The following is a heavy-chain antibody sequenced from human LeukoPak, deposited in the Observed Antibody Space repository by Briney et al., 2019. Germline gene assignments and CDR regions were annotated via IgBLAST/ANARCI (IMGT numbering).Heavy chain of an antibody. CDR3: ARRRGGYGEGEFKF. D-gene: IGHD4-17*01. J-gene: IGHJ4*02. CDR2: VQLYGAT. Sequence: PSETLSLTCTVSGGSISGYYWNWIRQPPGKGLEWIGYVQLYGATNYNPSLRSRVTITVDTSKNQISLKLRSVTAADTATYFCARRRGGYGEGEFKFWGQGTQVAVSS. CDR1: GGSISGYY. V-gene: IGHV4-59*08.